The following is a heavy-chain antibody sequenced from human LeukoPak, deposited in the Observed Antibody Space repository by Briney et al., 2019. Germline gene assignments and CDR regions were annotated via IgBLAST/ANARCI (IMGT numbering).Heavy chain of an antibody. CDR2: INHSGST. J-gene: IGHJ4*02. CDR3: ARPYSSSWTRRYYFDY. Sequence: SETLSLTCAVYGGSFSGYYWSWIRQPPGKGLEWIGEINHSGSTNYNPSLKSRVTISVDTSKNQFSLKLSSVTAADTAVYYCARPYSSSWTRRYYFDYWGQGTLVTVS. CDR1: GGSFSGYY. D-gene: IGHD6-13*01. V-gene: IGHV4-34*01.